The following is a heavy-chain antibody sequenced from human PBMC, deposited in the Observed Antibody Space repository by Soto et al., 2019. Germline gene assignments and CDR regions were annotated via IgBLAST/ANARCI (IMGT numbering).Heavy chain of an antibody. V-gene: IGHV3-23*01. D-gene: IGHD2-21*02. CDR2: ISGSGGST. CDR1: GFTFSSYA. J-gene: IGHJ4*02. Sequence: EVQLLESGGGLVQPGGSLRLSCAASGFTFSSYAMSWVRQAPGKGLEWVSAISGSGGSTYYADSVKGRFTISRDNSKNTLYLQMNSLRAGDTAVYYCASYRALTAIPSPFDYWGQGTLVTVSS. CDR3: ASYRALTAIPSPFDY.